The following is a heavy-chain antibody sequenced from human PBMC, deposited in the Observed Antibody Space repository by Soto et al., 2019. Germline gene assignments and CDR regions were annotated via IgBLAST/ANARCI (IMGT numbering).Heavy chain of an antibody. Sequence: QAQLAESGGGVVQPGRSLRLSCAVSGSTFSSYGIHWGRQAPGKGLEWVAHVSYVGSNEHYKDSVRGRFSISRDNAKNTRSRQRISMREGATAVYYCAKYTLDYDRSRYYVFDFWGQGTLVTVSA. CDR1: GSTFSSYG. J-gene: IGHJ4*02. D-gene: IGHD3-22*01. CDR2: VSYVGSNE. CDR3: AKYTLDYDRSRYYVFDF. V-gene: IGHV3-30*18.